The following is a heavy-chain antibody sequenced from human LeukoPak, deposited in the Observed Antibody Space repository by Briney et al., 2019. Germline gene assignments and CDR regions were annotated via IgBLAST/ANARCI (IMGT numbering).Heavy chain of an antibody. CDR3: AKNYVGAASSDWFDP. V-gene: IGHV3-23*01. CDR2: ISGGGGST. D-gene: IGHD1-26*01. Sequence: GGPLRLSCAASGFTFSSYAMSWVRQAPGKGLEWVSAISGGGGSTYHADSVKGRFTISRDNSKNTLYLQMNSLRAEDTAVYYCAKNYVGAASSDWFDPWGQGTLVTVSS. CDR1: GFTFSSYA. J-gene: IGHJ5*02.